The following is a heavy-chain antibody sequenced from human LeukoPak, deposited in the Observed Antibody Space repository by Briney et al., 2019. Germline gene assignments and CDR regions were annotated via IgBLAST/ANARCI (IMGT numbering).Heavy chain of an antibody. CDR1: GFTFRTYA. D-gene: IGHD6-13*01. V-gene: IGHV3-23*01. CDR3: ARVGVLSSSWLLY. J-gene: IGHJ4*02. CDR2: ISDSGGTT. Sequence: PGGSLRLSCVASGFTFRTYAMSWVRQAPGKGLEWVSGISDSGGTTYYVDSVKGRFTISRDNAKNSLYLQMNSLRAEDTAVYYCARVGVLSSSWLLYWGQGTLVTVSS.